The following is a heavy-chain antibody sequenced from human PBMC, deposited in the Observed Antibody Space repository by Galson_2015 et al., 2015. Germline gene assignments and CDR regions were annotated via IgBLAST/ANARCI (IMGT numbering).Heavy chain of an antibody. Sequence: SCKASGYTFTGYYMHWVRQAPGQGLEWMGRINPNSGGTNYAQKFQGRVTMTRDTSISTAYMELSRLRSDDTAVYYCARDGWLGDIVAPNSFYYMDVWGKGTTVTVSS. D-gene: IGHD2-15*01. CDR1: GYTFTGYY. CDR3: ARDGWLGDIVAPNSFYYMDV. J-gene: IGHJ6*03. V-gene: IGHV1-2*06. CDR2: INPNSGGT.